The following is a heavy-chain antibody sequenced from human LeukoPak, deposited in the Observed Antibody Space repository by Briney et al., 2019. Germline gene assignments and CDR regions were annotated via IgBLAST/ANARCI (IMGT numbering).Heavy chain of an antibody. Sequence: PGGSLRLACAASGFKLSSYYMDWVRQGPGKGLVWVSRLKSDGSSTKYADSVQGRFTISRDDAKNTLYLQMSSVIVEDAAVYYCARTTMDTQYFDRWGQGTLVTVSS. CDR3: ARTTMDTQYFDR. D-gene: IGHD1-14*01. V-gene: IGHV3-74*03. J-gene: IGHJ4*02. CDR1: GFKLSSYY. CDR2: LKSDGSST.